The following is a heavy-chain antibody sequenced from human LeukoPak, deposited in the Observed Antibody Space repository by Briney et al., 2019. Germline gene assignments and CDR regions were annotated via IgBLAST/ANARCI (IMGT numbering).Heavy chain of an antibody. CDR1: GFTFSSYD. Sequence: PGGSLRLSCAASGFTFSSYDMTWVRQAPGRGLEWVSSIRPSGDNTYYADSVKGRFTISRDKSKNTLYLQMNRLGAEDTAVYYCAKDSHSSGWYNWFDPWGQGTLVTVSS. J-gene: IGHJ5*02. CDR3: AKDSHSSGWYNWFDP. D-gene: IGHD6-19*01. V-gene: IGHV3-23*01. CDR2: IRPSGDNT.